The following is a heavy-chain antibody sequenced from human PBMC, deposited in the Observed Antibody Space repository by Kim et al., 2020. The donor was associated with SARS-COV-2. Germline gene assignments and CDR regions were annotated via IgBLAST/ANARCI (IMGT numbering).Heavy chain of an antibody. J-gene: IGHJ3*02. CDR3: ARGGAYYYILTGYYTDAFDI. V-gene: IGHV3-48*04. CDR1: GFTFSSYS. D-gene: IGHD3-9*01. CDR2: ISSSSSTI. Sequence: GGSLRLSCAASGFTFSSYSMNWVRQAPGKGLEWVSYISSSSSTIYYADSVKGRFTISRDNAKNSLYLQMNSLRAEDTAVYYCARGGAYYYILTGYYTDAFDIWGQGTMVTVSS.